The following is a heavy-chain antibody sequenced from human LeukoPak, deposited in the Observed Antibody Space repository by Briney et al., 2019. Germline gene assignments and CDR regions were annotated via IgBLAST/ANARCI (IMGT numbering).Heavy chain of an antibody. CDR3: AKDAPYDCQLADY. D-gene: IGHD2-21*02. V-gene: IGHV3-23*01. CDR1: GFTFSSYA. CDR2: ISGSGGTT. Sequence: PGGCLRLSCAASGFTFSSYAMSWVRQAPGKGLEWVSTISGSGGTTYYADSLKGRFTISRDNSKNTLYLQMYSLRAEDTAVYYCAKDAPYDCQLADYWGQGTLVTLST. J-gene: IGHJ4*02.